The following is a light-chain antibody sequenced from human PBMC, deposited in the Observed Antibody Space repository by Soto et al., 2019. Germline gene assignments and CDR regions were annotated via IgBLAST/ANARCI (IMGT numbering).Light chain of an antibody. CDR1: QSVSSSY. CDR3: QQYGTSPRT. V-gene: IGKV3-20*01. CDR2: GAS. J-gene: IGKJ1*01. Sequence: EIVLTQSPGTLSLSPGERATLSCRASQSVSSSYLAWYQQKPGQAPRLLIYGASSRATGITDWFSGSGSGTDFTLTISRLEPEDFAVYYCQQYGTSPRTFGQGTKVEIK.